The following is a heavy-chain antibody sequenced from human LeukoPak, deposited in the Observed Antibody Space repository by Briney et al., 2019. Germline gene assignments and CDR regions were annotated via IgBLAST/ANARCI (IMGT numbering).Heavy chain of an antibody. V-gene: IGHV1-2*02. CDR1: GYTFTSYD. Sequence: ASVKVSCKASGYTFTSYDINWVRQAPGQGLEWMGWINPNSGGTNYAQKFQGRVTMTRDTSISTAYMELSRLRSDDTAVYYCALGPVEWLVLDYWGQGTLVTVSS. D-gene: IGHD6-19*01. CDR2: INPNSGGT. CDR3: ALGPVEWLVLDY. J-gene: IGHJ4*02.